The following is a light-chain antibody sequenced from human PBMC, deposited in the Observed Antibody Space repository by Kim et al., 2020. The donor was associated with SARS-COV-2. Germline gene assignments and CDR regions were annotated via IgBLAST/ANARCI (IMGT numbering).Light chain of an antibody. Sequence: LSVCPGERATHSCRASQSVSKLAWYQQRPGQAPRLLIYGASTRATGIPARCSGSGSGTEFTLTISSLQSEDFAVYYCQQYNIWRTFGQGTKVEIK. J-gene: IGKJ1*01. CDR3: QQYNIWRT. V-gene: IGKV3-15*01. CDR1: QSVSK. CDR2: GAS.